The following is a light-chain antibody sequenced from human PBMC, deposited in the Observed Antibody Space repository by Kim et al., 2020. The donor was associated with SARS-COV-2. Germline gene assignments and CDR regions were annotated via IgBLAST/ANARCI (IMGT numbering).Light chain of an antibody. CDR3: SSFTSSNTLL. CDR1: SSDVGRYDL. CDR2: DVT. V-gene: IGLV2-14*02. Sequence: GQSVTLSCTGTSSDVGRYDLVSWYQQHPGKAPKLMIYDVTKRPSGVSNRFSGSKSGSTASLTVSGLQPEDEADYYCSSFTSSNTLLFGGGTRLTVL. J-gene: IGLJ3*02.